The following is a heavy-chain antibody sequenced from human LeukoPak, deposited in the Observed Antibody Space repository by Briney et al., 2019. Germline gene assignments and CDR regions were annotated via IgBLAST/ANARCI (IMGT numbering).Heavy chain of an antibody. D-gene: IGHD3/OR15-3a*01. Sequence: GGSLRLSCAASGFTFSSYWMSWVRQAPDMGLEWVSVLYNGGTTYYADSVKGRFTISRDNSKNTVYLQMDSLRAEDTAVYYCAREPGTDYRKYYFDYWGQGTLVTVSS. CDR2: LYNGGTT. CDR1: GFTFSSYW. CDR3: AREPGTDYRKYYFDY. V-gene: IGHV3-53*01. J-gene: IGHJ4*02.